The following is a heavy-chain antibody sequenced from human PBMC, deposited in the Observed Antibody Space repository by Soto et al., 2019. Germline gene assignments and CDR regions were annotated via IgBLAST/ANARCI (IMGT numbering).Heavy chain of an antibody. J-gene: IGHJ3*01. Sequence: GESLKISCKGSGYSFTSYWIGWVRQLPGKGLEWMGIIYPGDSDTRYSPSFQGQVTISVDTSITTAYLQLNSLKASDTAMYYCARIIGYCRNNDCSWTFDVWGQGTMVTVSS. CDR2: IYPGDSDT. V-gene: IGHV5-51*01. D-gene: IGHD2-15*01. CDR1: GYSFTSYW. CDR3: ARIIGYCRNNDCSWTFDV.